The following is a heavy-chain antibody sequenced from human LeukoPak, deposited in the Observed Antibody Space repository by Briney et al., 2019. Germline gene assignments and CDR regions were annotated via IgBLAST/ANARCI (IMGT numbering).Heavy chain of an antibody. V-gene: IGHV1-2*02. J-gene: IGHJ4*02. CDR1: GYTFTGYY. Sequence: ASVKVSCKASGYTFTGYYMHWVRQAPGQGLEWMGWINPNSGGTNYAQKFQGRVTMTRDTSISTAYMELSRLRSDDTAVYYCAREEGIAAAVSDLDYWGQGTLVTVSS. CDR3: AREEGIAAAVSDLDY. CDR2: INPNSGGT. D-gene: IGHD6-13*01.